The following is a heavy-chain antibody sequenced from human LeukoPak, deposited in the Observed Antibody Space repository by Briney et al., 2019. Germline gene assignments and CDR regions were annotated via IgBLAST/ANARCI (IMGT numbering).Heavy chain of an antibody. CDR2: ISYDGSNK. D-gene: IGHD1-26*01. Sequence: PGGSLRLSCAASGFIFSTHSMFWVRQAPGKGLEWVAVISYDGSNKNYADSVKGRFTISRDNSKNTLYLQMDSLRTDDTAMYYCARAPWGVGATPPYWGQGTLVIVSS. J-gene: IGHJ4*02. CDR3: ARAPWGVGATPPY. CDR1: GFIFSTHS. V-gene: IGHV3-30-3*01.